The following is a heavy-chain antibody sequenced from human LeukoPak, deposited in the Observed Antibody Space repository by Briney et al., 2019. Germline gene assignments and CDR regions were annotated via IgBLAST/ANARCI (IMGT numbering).Heavy chain of an antibody. D-gene: IGHD3-9*01. CDR2: INYIGST. J-gene: IGHJ4*02. Sequence: PSETLSLTCSVSGGSVSSGNYFWGWIRQPPGKGLEWIGNINYIGSTAYNPSLKNRVTMSVDTSKNQFSLKMTSVTAADAAVYYCARLSKGRYFDYIFDYWGQGTLVTVSS. V-gene: IGHV4-39*01. CDR3: ARLSKGRYFDYIFDY. CDR1: GGSVSSGNYF.